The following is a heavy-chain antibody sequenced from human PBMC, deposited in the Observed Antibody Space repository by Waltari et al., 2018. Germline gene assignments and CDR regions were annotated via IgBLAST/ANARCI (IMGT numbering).Heavy chain of an antibody. CDR3: AKVGLSYWAEYLQH. D-gene: IGHD3-10*01. V-gene: IGHV3-23*01. CDR2: ISGNFCST. CDR1: GFTFSSYA. Sequence: EVQLLESGGGLVQPGGSLRLSCVASGFTFSSYAMAWVRQAPGKGLEWVSTISGNFCSTYYADSVKGRFTTSRDNYKNTLSLQMNSLRPEDTAIYYCAKVGLSYWAEYLQHWGQGTLVTVSS. J-gene: IGHJ1*01.